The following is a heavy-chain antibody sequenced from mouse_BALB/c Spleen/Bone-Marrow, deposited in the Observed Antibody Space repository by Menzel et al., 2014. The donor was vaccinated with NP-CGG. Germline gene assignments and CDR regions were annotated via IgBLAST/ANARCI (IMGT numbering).Heavy chain of an antibody. Sequence: EVKVEESGGGLVQPGGSLKLSCAASGFTFSNYGMSWVRPTPDKRLELVATINSNGGITYYPDSVKGRFTISRDNAKNTLYLQMSSLKSEDTAMYYCAKNQEAFDYWGQGTTLTVSS. CDR1: GFTFSNYG. V-gene: IGHV5-6-3*01. CDR2: INSNGGIT. D-gene: IGHD3-2*02. J-gene: IGHJ2*01. CDR3: AKNQEAFDY.